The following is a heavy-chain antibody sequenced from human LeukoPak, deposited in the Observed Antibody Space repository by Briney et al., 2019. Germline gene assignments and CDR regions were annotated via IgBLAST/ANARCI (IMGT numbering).Heavy chain of an antibody. CDR3: ARDGIVVVVAATHNYYHYYGMDV. CDR1: GFTFSDYY. Sequence: GGSLRLSCAASGFTFSDYYMSWIRQAPGKGLEWVSYISSSGSTIYYADSVKGRFTISRDNAKNSLYLQMNSLRAEDTAVYYCARDGIVVVVAATHNYYHYYGMDVWGQGTTVTVSS. J-gene: IGHJ6*02. CDR2: ISSSGSTI. V-gene: IGHV3-11*01. D-gene: IGHD2-15*01.